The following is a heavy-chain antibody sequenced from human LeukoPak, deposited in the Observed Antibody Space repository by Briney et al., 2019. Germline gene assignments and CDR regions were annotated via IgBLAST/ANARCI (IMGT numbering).Heavy chain of an antibody. CDR1: GFTFSSYG. D-gene: IGHD2-15*01. Sequence: GGSLRLSCAASGFTFSSYGMHWVRQAPGKGLEWVVLIWYDGNNKYYADSVKGRFTISRDNSKNTLYLQLNSLRAEDTAVYYCARQHCSGGDCYFFDWGQGTLVTVSS. CDR2: IWYDGNNK. CDR3: ARQHCSGGDCYFFD. V-gene: IGHV3-33*01. J-gene: IGHJ4*02.